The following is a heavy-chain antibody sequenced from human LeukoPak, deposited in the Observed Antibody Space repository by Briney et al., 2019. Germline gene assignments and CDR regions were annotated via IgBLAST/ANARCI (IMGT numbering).Heavy chain of an antibody. CDR3: AKGKINHNGAFDI. Sequence: GGSLRLSCAASGFTFSSYAMSWVRQAPGKGLDWVSAISGSGGSTYYADSVKGRFTISRDNSKNTLYLQMNSLRAEDTAVYYCAKGKINHNGAFDIWGQGTVVTVSS. J-gene: IGHJ3*02. D-gene: IGHD2-8*01. CDR1: GFTFSSYA. V-gene: IGHV3-23*01. CDR2: ISGSGGST.